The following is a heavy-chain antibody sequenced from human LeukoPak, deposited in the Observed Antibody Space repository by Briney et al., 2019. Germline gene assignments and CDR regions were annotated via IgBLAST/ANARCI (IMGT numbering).Heavy chain of an antibody. V-gene: IGHV4-4*07. Sequence: SETLSLTCTVSGGSISSHYWSWIRQPAGKGLEWIGRIYTSGSTNYNASLKSRVSMSVDTTKNQFSLKLSSVTAADTAVFYCARENSGSYREFDYWGQGTLVTVSS. J-gene: IGHJ4*02. D-gene: IGHD1-26*01. CDR2: IYTSGST. CDR1: GGSISSHY. CDR3: ARENSGSYREFDY.